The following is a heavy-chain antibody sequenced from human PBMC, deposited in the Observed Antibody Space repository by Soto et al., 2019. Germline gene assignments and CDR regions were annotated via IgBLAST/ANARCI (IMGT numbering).Heavy chain of an antibody. D-gene: IGHD6-19*01. Sequence: SETMSLTCTVSGGNISGHYWIWIRQTPGKRLEWIGYIFYTGSTNYNPSLESRVTLSADTSKNQFSLRLSSVTAADTAVYYCARVGSSGWSPDYWGQGTLVTVSS. CDR3: ARVGSSGWSPDY. CDR1: GGNISGHY. J-gene: IGHJ4*02. V-gene: IGHV4-59*11. CDR2: IFYTGST.